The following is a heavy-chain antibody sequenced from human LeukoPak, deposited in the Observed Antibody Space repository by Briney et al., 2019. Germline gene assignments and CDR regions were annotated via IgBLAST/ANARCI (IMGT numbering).Heavy chain of an antibody. CDR1: GGSISSSSYY. J-gene: IGHJ4*02. V-gene: IGHV4-39*01. CDR3: ANTDDLYYYFDY. Sequence: SETLSLTCTVSGGSISSSSYYWGWIRQPPGKGLEWIGSIYYSGSTYYNPSLKSRVTISVDTSKNQFSLKLSSVTAADTAVYYCANTDDLYYYFDYWGQGTLVTVSS. D-gene: IGHD3-10*01. CDR2: IYYSGST.